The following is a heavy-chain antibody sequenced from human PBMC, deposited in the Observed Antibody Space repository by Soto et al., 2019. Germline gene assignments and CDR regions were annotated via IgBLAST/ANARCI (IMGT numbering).Heavy chain of an antibody. J-gene: IGHJ3*02. Sequence: EVQLLESGGGLVQPGGSLRLSCAASGFTFSSYAMSWVRQAPGKGLEWVSAISGSGGSTYYADSVKGRFTISRDNSKNTVYLQMNRLRAEDTAVYYCAKDGQLVRTKNAFDIWGQGTMVTVSS. CDR1: GFTFSSYA. CDR2: ISGSGGST. D-gene: IGHD6-6*01. CDR3: AKDGQLVRTKNAFDI. V-gene: IGHV3-23*01.